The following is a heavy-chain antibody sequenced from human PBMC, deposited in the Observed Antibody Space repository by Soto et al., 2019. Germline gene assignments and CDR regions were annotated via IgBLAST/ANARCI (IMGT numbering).Heavy chain of an antibody. CDR1: GFTFSNFV. J-gene: IGHJ4*02. V-gene: IGHV3-30*04. CDR3: ARERAIAATGIFYY. D-gene: IGHD6-13*01. Sequence: QVQLVESGGGVVHPGGSLRLSCAASGFTFSNFVMHWVRQAPGKGLEWVAATSYDGKNKDHADSVKGRFTISRDNSKNTLYLQMNSLRHEDTAVYFCARERAIAATGIFYYWGQGTLVTVSS. CDR2: TSYDGKNK.